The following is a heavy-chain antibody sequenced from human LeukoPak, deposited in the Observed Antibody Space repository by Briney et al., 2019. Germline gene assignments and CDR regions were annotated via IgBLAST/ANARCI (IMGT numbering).Heavy chain of an antibody. D-gene: IGHD3-22*01. CDR1: GGSFSGYY. J-gene: IGHJ4*02. CDR3: ARTDYDSSGYHLDY. V-gene: IGHV4-31*11. CDR2: IYYSGST. Sequence: SETLSLTCAVYGGSFSGYYWSWIRQHPGKGLEWIGYIYYSGSTYYNPSLKSRVTISVDTSKNQFSLKLSSVTAADTAVYYCARTDYDSSGYHLDYWGQGTLVTVSS.